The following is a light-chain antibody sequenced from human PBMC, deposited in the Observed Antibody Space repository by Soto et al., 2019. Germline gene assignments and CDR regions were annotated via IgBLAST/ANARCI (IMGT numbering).Light chain of an antibody. Sequence: QSALTQPRSVSGSPGPSVTISCTGTSSDVGGYNYVSWYQQHPGKAPKLMIYDVSTRPSGVPDRFSGSKSGNTASLTISGLQAEDEADYYCCSYAGSYTVVFGTGTKVTVL. J-gene: IGLJ1*01. CDR2: DVS. CDR3: CSYAGSYTVV. V-gene: IGLV2-11*01. CDR1: SSDVGGYNY.